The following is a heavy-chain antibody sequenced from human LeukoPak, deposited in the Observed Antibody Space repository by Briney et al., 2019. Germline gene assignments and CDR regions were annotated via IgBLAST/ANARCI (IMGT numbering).Heavy chain of an antibody. CDR1: GFTSSNYA. V-gene: IGHV3-23*01. Sequence: QPGGSLRLSCAASGFTSSNYAMSWVRQAPGKGLEWVSVISDSGGSTYYADSVKGRFTISRDNSKNTVYLQMNSLRVEDTAIYYCARDRSAPGNYDAFDMWGQGTMVTVSS. CDR2: ISDSGGST. J-gene: IGHJ3*02. D-gene: IGHD1-26*01. CDR3: ARDRSAPGNYDAFDM.